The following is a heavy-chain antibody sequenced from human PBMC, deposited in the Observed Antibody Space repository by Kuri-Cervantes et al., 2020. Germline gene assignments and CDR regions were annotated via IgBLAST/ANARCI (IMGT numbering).Heavy chain of an antibody. Sequence: GESLKISCAASGFTFSSYAMSWVRLPPGKGLQWVSAISVSSASTYYAKSVEGRFTVSRDNSRNTLYLQMDNLRTEDSAIYYCAKQWGRGYVSAQTHFFDHWGHGTQVTVSS. CDR3: AKQWGRGYVSAQTHFFDH. CDR1: GFTFSSYA. CDR2: ISVSSAST. V-gene: IGHV3-23*01. J-gene: IGHJ4*01. D-gene: IGHD2-15*01.